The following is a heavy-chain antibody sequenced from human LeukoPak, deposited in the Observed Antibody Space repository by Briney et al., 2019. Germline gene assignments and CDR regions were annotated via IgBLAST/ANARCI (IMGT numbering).Heavy chain of an antibody. V-gene: IGHV1-8*01. CDR1: GYTFTSYD. J-gene: IGHJ6*02. D-gene: IGHD6-13*01. Sequence: ASVKVSCKASGYTFTSYDINWVRQATGEGLEWMGWMNPNSGNTGYAQKFQGRVTMTRNTSISTAYMELSSLRSEDTAVYYCARGRLGSSWYLTYYYYGMDVWGQGTTVTVSS. CDR2: MNPNSGNT. CDR3: ARGRLGSSWYLTYYYYGMDV.